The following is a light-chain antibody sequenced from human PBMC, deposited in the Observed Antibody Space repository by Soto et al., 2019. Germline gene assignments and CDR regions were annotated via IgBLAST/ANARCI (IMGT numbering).Light chain of an antibody. J-gene: IGLJ1*01. V-gene: IGLV2-23*01. CDR3: CSYAGSTTFV. CDR1: SSDVGSYDL. Sequence: QSVLTQPASVSGSPGQPITISCTRTSSDVGSYDLVSWYQQHPGKAPKLMIYGASDRPSGVSNRFSGSKSGNTASLTISGLEAEDEADYYCCSYAGSTTFVFGTGTKVTLL. CDR2: GAS.